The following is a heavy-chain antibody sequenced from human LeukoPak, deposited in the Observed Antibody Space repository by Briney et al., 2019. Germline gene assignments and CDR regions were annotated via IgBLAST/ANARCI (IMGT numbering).Heavy chain of an antibody. CDR3: ARAYFSSWYMNWFDP. CDR1: GGSISSYY. V-gene: IGHV4-59*08. D-gene: IGHD6-13*01. J-gene: IGHJ5*02. CDR2: IYYSGST. Sequence: PSETLSLTCTVSGGSISSYYWSWIRQPPGKGLEWIGYIYYSGSTNYNPSLKSRVTISADTSKNQFSLKLSSVTAADTAVYYCARAYFSSWYMNWFDPWGQGTLVTVSS.